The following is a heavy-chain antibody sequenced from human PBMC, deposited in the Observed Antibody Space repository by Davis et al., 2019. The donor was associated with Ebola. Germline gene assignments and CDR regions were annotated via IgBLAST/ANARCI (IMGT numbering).Heavy chain of an antibody. D-gene: IGHD3-3*01. CDR1: GFTFSSYA. CDR2: ISGSGGST. CDR3: AKSYDFWSGYLYPDAFDI. J-gene: IGHJ3*02. V-gene: IGHV3-23*01. Sequence: PGGSLRLSCAASGFTFSSYAMHWVRQAPGKGLEWVSAISGSGGSTYYADSVKGRFTISRDNSKNTLYLQMNSLRAEDTAVYYCAKSYDFWSGYLYPDAFDIWGQGTMVTVSS.